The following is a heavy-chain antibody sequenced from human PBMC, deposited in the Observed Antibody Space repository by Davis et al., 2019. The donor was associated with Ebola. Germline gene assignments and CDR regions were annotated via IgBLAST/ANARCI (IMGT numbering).Heavy chain of an antibody. J-gene: IGHJ5*01. D-gene: IGHD3-3*01. Sequence: ASVKVSCKASGYTFTGYYMHWVRQAPGQGLEWMGWINPNSGGTNYAQKFQGWVTMTRDTSISTAYLELSRLRSDDTATSYCVRPVAPARGEWLLGWFDSWGQGTLVTVSS. V-gene: IGHV1-2*04. CDR3: VRPVAPARGEWLLGWFDS. CDR1: GYTFTGYY. CDR2: INPNSGGT.